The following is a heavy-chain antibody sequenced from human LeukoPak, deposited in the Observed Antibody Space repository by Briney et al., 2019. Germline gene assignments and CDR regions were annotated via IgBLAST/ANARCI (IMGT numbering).Heavy chain of an antibody. CDR1: GYTFTSYA. Sequence: ASVKVSCKASGYTFTSYAMNWVRQAPGQGLEWMGWINTNTGNPTYAQGFTGRFVFALDTSVSTAYLQISSLKAEDTAVYYCARVRCSGGSCYEVDYWGQGTLVTVSS. D-gene: IGHD2-15*01. J-gene: IGHJ4*02. CDR2: INTNTGNP. V-gene: IGHV7-4-1*02. CDR3: ARVRCSGGSCYEVDY.